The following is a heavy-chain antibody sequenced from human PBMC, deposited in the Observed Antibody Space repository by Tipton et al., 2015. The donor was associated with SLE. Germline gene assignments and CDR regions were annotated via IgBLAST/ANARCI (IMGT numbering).Heavy chain of an antibody. CDR1: GASFSDYY. CDR3: ARTGGYSDAFDI. Sequence: TLSLTCAVDGASFSDYYWMWVRQPPGKGLEWIGYIYHSGSTYYNPSLKSRVTISVDRSKNQFSLKLSSVTAADTAVYYCARTGGYSDAFDIWGQGTMVTVSS. J-gene: IGHJ3*02. CDR2: IYHSGST. D-gene: IGHD4-23*01. V-gene: IGHV4-34*01.